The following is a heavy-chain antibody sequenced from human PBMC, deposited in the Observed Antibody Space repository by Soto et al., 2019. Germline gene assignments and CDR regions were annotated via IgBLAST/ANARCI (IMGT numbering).Heavy chain of an antibody. D-gene: IGHD2-21*02. J-gene: IGHJ4*02. V-gene: IGHV4-30-2*01. Sequence: SETLSLSCPASAGSISSGGYSWSWIWQPPAKGLEWIGNICHSGSTYYTPSLKNPVTLSVDRSTNQFSLKLSSSSAALTRVYFCARSIVVVTVICCFDYWGQGTLFTVSS. CDR2: ICHSGST. CDR1: AGSISSGGYS. CDR3: ARSIVVVTVICCFDY.